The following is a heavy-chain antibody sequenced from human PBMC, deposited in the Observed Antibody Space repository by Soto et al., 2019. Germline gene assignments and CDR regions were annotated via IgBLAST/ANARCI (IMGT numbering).Heavy chain of an antibody. D-gene: IGHD5-12*01. V-gene: IGHV4-4*02. CDR2: IYHSGST. CDR1: GGSISSSNW. J-gene: IGHJ4*02. Sequence: QVQLQESGPGLVKPSGTLSLTCAVSGGSISSSNWWSWVSQPPGKGLEWIGEIYHSGSTNYNPSLKSRVTRSVDKSKNQFSLKLSSVTAADTAVYYCATRSPPIVAASSFHYWGQGTLVTVSS. CDR3: ATRSPPIVAASSFHY.